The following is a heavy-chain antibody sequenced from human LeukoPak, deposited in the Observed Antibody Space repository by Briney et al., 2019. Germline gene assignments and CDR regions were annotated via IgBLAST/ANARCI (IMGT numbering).Heavy chain of an antibody. D-gene: IGHD3-9*01. J-gene: IGHJ1*01. CDR2: IKQDGSEK. CDR3: ARDLRLRYFDWIA. V-gene: IGHV3-7*01. Sequence: GGSLRLSCAASGFTFSRYWMSWVRQAPGKGLEWAANIKQDGSEKYYVDSAKGRFTISRDNAKNSLYLQMNSLRAEDTAVYYCARDLRLRYFDWIAWGQGTLVTVSS. CDR1: GFTFSRYW.